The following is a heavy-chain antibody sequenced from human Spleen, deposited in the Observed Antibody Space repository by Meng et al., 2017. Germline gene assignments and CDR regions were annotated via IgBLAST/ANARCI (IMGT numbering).Heavy chain of an antibody. Sequence: QLHLQESGLGLGKPSGALSLTCDVSGGSINNDQWWSWVRQPPGMGLEWIGEIYHSGRTNYNPSVTSRVTMSVDMSQNQFSLKLTSVTAADTAVYHCLRGSGGSVWGQGTLVTVSS. CDR1: GGSINNDQW. V-gene: IGHV4-4*02. J-gene: IGHJ1*01. CDR3: LRGSGGSV. CDR2: IYHSGRT. D-gene: IGHD3-10*01.